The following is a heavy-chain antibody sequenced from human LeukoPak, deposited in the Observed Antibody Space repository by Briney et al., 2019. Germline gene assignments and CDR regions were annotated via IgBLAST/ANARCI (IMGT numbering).Heavy chain of an antibody. Sequence: QPGGSLRLSCAASGFTFSSYGMHWVRQAPGKGLEWVAVISYDGSNKYYADSVKGRFTISRDNSKNTLYLQMNSLRAEDTAVYYCAKDLGIVVVPAAKNAFDIWGQGTMVTVSS. J-gene: IGHJ3*02. CDR1: GFTFSSYG. D-gene: IGHD2-2*01. CDR2: ISYDGSNK. CDR3: AKDLGIVVVPAAKNAFDI. V-gene: IGHV3-30*18.